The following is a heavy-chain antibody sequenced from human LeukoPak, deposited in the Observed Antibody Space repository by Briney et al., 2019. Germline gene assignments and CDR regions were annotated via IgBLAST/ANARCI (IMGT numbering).Heavy chain of an antibody. CDR3: AKDNLLTGYNLDY. J-gene: IGHJ4*02. V-gene: IGHV3-30*02. CDR1: GFTFSGNG. CDR2: IQNDGSNK. Sequence: SGGSLRLSCAASGFTFSGNGMHWVGQAPGKGLGGVAFIQNDGSNKYYVDSAKGRFTISRDNSKNTLYLQMNSLRAEDTALYYCAKDNLLTGYNLDYWGQGTLITVSS. D-gene: IGHD3-9*01.